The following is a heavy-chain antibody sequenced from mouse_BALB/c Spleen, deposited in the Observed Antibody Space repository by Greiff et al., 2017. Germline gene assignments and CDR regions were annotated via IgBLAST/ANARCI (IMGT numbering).Heavy chain of an antibody. CDR2: ISSGGSYT. J-gene: IGHJ2*01. D-gene: IGHD1-1*01. Sequence: EVQGVESGGGLVKPGGSLKLSCAASGFTFSSYTMSWVRQTPEKRLEWVATISSGGSYTYYPDSVKGRFTISRDNAKNTLYLQMSSLKSEDTAMYYCTRGDGSSFDYWGQGTTLTVSS. V-gene: IGHV5-6-4*01. CDR3: TRGDGSSFDY. CDR1: GFTFSSYT.